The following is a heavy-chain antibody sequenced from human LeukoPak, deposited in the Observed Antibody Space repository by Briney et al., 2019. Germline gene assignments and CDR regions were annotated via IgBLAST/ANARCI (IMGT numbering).Heavy chain of an antibody. Sequence: SETLSLTCTVSGGSISGYYWSWIRQPPGKGLEWIGYIYYSGSSYHSGSTNYNPSLKSRVTISVEASENQFSLKLSSVTAADTAVYYCARDRVHFDFWGQGTLLTVSS. V-gene: IGHV4-59*01. CDR3: ARDRVHFDF. CDR1: GGSISGYY. J-gene: IGHJ4*02. CDR2: IYYSGSSYHSGST.